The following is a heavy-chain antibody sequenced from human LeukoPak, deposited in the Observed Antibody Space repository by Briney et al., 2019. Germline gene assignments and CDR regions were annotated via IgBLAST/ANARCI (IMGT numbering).Heavy chain of an antibody. CDR1: GGTFSSYA. V-gene: IGHV1-69*05. D-gene: IGHD2-15*01. CDR2: IIPIFGTA. Sequence: SVKVSCKASGGTFSSYAISWVRQAPGQGLEWMGRIIPIFGTANYAQKSQGRVTITTDESTSTAYMELSSLRSEDTAVYYCARAFCSGGSCYSIDYWGQGTLVTVSS. J-gene: IGHJ4*02. CDR3: ARAFCSGGSCYSIDY.